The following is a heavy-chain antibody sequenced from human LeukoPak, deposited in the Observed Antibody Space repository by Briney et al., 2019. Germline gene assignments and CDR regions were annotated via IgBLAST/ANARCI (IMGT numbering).Heavy chain of an antibody. Sequence: GGSLRLSCAASGFTVRSNHMSWVRQAPGKGLEWVSIIYTSDSTYYAASVKGRITISRDNSKNTLYLQMNSLRAEDTAVYYRASVVGGYYPPVEGFDIWGQGTMVTVSS. D-gene: IGHD3-3*01. CDR3: ASVVGGYYPPVEGFDI. CDR1: GFTVRSNH. V-gene: IGHV3-53*01. J-gene: IGHJ3*02. CDR2: IYTSDST.